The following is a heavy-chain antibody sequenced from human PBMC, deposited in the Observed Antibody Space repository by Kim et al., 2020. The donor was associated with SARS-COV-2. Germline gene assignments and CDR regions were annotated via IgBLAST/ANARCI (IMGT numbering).Heavy chain of an antibody. CDR1: GFTFTSSA. CDR2: IVVGSGNT. J-gene: IGHJ6*02. CDR3: AAAATYYDFWSGYSKIGNYYYYGMDV. Sequence: SVKVSCKASGFTFTSSAVQWVRQARGQRLEWIGWIVVGSGNTNYAQKFQERVTITRDMSTSTAYMELSSLRSEDTAVYYCAAAATYYDFWSGYSKIGNYYYYGMDVWGQGTTVTVSS. D-gene: IGHD3-3*01. V-gene: IGHV1-58*01.